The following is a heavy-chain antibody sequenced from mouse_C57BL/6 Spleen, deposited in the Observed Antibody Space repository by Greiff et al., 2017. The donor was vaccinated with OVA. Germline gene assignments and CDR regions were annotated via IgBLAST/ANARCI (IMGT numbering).Heavy chain of an antibody. J-gene: IGHJ3*01. CDR1: GFTFSSYA. V-gene: IGHV5-9-1*02. CDR2: ISSGGDYI. CDR3: TRDDRFAY. Sequence: EVMLVESGEGLVKPGGSLKLSCAASGFTFSSYAMSWVRQTPEKRLEWVAYISSGGDYIYYAETVKGRFTISRDNARNPLYLQMSSLKSEDTAMCYCTRDDRFAYWGQGTLVTVSA.